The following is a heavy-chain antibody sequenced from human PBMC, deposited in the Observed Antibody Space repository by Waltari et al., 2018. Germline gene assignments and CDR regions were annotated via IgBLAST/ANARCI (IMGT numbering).Heavy chain of an antibody. Sequence: QVQLVQSGAEVKKPGASVKVSCKASGYTFTGYYMHWVRQAPGQGLEWMGRINPNSGGTNYAQKFQGRVTMTRDTSISTAYMELSRLRSDDTAVYYCAREAVLAGYGHSTYYYYYMDVWGKGTTVTVSS. CDR2: INPNSGGT. CDR1: GYTFTGYY. D-gene: IGHD5-18*01. J-gene: IGHJ6*03. V-gene: IGHV1-2*06. CDR3: AREAVLAGYGHSTYYYYYMDV.